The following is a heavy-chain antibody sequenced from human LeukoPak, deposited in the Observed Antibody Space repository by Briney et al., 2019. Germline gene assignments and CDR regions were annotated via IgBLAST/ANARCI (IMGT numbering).Heavy chain of an antibody. D-gene: IGHD4-17*01. V-gene: IGHV3-30*18. J-gene: IGHJ4*02. Sequence: PGGSLRLSCAASGFTFSSYGMHWVRQAPGKGLEWVAVISYDGSNKYYADSVKGRFTISRDNSKNTLYLQMNSLRAEDTAVYYCAKATPDYGASFDYWGQGTLVTVSS. CDR2: ISYDGSNK. CDR3: AKATPDYGASFDY. CDR1: GFTFSSYG.